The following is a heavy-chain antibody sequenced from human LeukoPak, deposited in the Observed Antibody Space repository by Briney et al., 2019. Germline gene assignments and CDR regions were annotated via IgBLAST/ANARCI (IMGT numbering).Heavy chain of an antibody. V-gene: IGHV1-2*02. CDR3: ARGLVDTAMVPNDY. CDR1: GYTFTGYY. CDR2: INPNSGGT. J-gene: IGHJ4*02. D-gene: IGHD5-18*01. Sequence: ASVKVSCKASGYTFTGYYMHWVRQAPEQGLEWMGWINPNSGGTNYAQKFQGRVTMTRDTSISTAYMELSRLRSDDTAVYYCARGLVDTAMVPNDYWGQGTLVTVSS.